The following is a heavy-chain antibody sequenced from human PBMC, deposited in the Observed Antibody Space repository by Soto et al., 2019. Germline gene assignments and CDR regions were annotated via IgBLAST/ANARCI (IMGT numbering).Heavy chain of an antibody. CDR1: GGSISSYY. D-gene: IGHD6-19*01. CDR3: ARQYSSGWRIFDY. V-gene: IGHV4-59*08. CDR2: IYYSGST. J-gene: IGHJ4*02. Sequence: ETLSLTCTVSGGSISSYYWSWIRQPPGKGLEWIGYIYYSGSTNYNPSLKSRVTISVDTSKNQFSLKLSSVTAADTAVYYCARQYSSGWRIFDYWGQGTLVTVSS.